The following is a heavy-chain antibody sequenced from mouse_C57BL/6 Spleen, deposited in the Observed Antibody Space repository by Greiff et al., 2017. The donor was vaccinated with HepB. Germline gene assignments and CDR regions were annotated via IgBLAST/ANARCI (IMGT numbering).Heavy chain of an antibody. CDR2: ISDGGSYT. V-gene: IGHV5-4*01. CDR3: TRVTTVDWYFDV. J-gene: IGHJ1*03. CDR1: GFTFSSYA. Sequence: DVHLVESGGGLVKPGGSLKLSCAASGFTFSSYAMSWVRQTPEKRLEWVATISDGGSYTYYPDNVKGRFTISRDNAKNNLYLQMSHLKSEDTAMYYCTRVTTVDWYFDVWGTGTTVTVSS. D-gene: IGHD1-1*01.